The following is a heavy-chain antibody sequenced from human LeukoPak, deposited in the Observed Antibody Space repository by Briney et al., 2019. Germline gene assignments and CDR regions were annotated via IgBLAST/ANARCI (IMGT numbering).Heavy chain of an antibody. D-gene: IGHD5-12*01. CDR2: IYYSGST. Sequence: SETLSLTCTVSGGSISSYYWSWIRQPPGKGLEWIGYIYYSGSTNYNPSLKSRVTISVDTSKNQFSLKLSSVTAADTAVYYCARDGASGGYVRWGQGTLVTVSS. V-gene: IGHV4-59*01. CDR3: ARDGASGGYVR. CDR1: GGSISSYY. J-gene: IGHJ4*02.